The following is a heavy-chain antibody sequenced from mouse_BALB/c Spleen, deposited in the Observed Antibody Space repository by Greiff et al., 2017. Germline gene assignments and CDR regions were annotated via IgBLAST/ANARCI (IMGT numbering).Heavy chain of an antibody. CDR1: GFTFSSYA. Sequence: DVHLVESGGGLVKPGGSLKLSCAASGFTFSSYAMSWVRQSPEKRLEWVAEISSGGSYTYYPDTVTGRFTISRDNAKNTLYLEMSSLRSEDTAMYYCARWDYAMDYWGQGTSVTVSS. CDR2: ISSGGSYT. V-gene: IGHV5-9-4*01. J-gene: IGHJ4*01. CDR3: ARWDYAMDY.